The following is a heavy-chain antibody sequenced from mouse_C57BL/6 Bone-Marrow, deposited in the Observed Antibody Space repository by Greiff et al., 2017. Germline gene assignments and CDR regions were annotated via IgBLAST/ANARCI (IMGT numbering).Heavy chain of an antibody. D-gene: IGHD1-1*01. CDR3: ASPFYGSIWYFDV. CDR1: GYTFTSYW. V-gene: IGHV1-52*01. CDR2: IDRSDSET. J-gene: IGHJ1*03. Sequence: QVQLQQPGAELVRPGSSVKLSCKASGYTFTSYWMHWVKQRPIQGLEWIGNIDRSDSETHYNQKFKDKATLTVDKSSSTAYMQLSSLTSEDSAVYYCASPFYGSIWYFDVWGTGTTVTVSS.